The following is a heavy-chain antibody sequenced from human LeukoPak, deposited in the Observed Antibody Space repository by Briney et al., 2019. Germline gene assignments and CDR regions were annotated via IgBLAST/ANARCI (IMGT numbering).Heavy chain of an antibody. V-gene: IGHV3-30*18. CDR3: AKDSPRNYDILTGYYRGGWFDP. CDR2: ISYDGSNK. CDR1: GFTFSSYG. Sequence: GGSLRLSCAASGFTFSSYGMHWVRQAPGKGLEWVAVISYDGSNKYYADSVKGRFTISRDNSKNTLYLQMNSLRAEDTAVYYCAKDSPRNYDILTGYYRGGWFDPWGQGTLVTVSS. J-gene: IGHJ5*02. D-gene: IGHD3-9*01.